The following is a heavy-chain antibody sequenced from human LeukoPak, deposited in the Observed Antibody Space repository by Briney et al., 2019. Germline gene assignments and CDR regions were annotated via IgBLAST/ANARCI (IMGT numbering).Heavy chain of an antibody. Sequence: SPRLSCAASGFPLYEYAMRLGPQAPGKSPGWVSGIRCKCDRIGYADSVKGRFTISRDNAKNSLYLQMNSLRAEDTALYYCAKSGIIQGYYFYCMDVWGKGTTVTSSS. V-gene: IGHV3-9*01. CDR1: GFPLYEYA. J-gene: IGHJ6*03. CDR3: AKSGIIQGYYFYCMDV. D-gene: IGHD5-18*01. CDR2: IRCKCDRI.